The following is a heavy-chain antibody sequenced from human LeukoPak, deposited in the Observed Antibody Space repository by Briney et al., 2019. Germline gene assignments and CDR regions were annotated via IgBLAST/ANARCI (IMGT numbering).Heavy chain of an antibody. D-gene: IGHD6-19*01. CDR1: GYTFTGYY. J-gene: IGHJ4*02. CDR3: ATQKYSSGWSFDY. V-gene: IGHV1-2*02. Sequence: ASVKVSCKASGYTFTGYYTHWVRQAPGQGLEWMGWINPNSGGTNYAQKFQGRVTMTRDTSISTAYMELSRLRSDDTAVYYCATQKYSSGWSFDYWGQRTLVSVSS. CDR2: INPNSGGT.